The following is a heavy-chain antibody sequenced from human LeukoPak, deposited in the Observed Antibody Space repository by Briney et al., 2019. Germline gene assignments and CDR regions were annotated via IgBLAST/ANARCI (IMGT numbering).Heavy chain of an antibody. D-gene: IGHD4-17*01. CDR3: ARGDYGDPFDY. V-gene: IGHV1-18*01. CDR1: GYTFTSYG. J-gene: IGHJ4*02. Sequence: ASVTVSFTASGYTFTSYGISWVRQAPGQGLEWMGWISAYNGNTNYAQKLQGRVTMTTDTSTSTAYMELRSLRSDDTAVYYCARGDYGDPFDYWGQGTLVTVSS. CDR2: ISAYNGNT.